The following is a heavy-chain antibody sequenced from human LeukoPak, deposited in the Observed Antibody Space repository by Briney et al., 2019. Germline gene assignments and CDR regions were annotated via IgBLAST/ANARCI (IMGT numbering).Heavy chain of an antibody. J-gene: IGHJ5*02. CDR1: GFTFSDYY. Sequence: PGGSLRLSCAATGFTFSDYYMSWIRQAPGKGLEWVSYISSSGSTIYYADSVKGRFTISRDNAKNSLYLQMNSLRADDTAVYYCARDRYNWNDDINWFDPWGQGTLVTVSS. CDR2: ISSSGSTI. V-gene: IGHV3-11*04. D-gene: IGHD1-1*01. CDR3: ARDRYNWNDDINWFDP.